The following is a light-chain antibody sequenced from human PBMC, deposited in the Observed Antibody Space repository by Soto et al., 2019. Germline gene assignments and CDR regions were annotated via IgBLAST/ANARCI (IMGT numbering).Light chain of an antibody. V-gene: IGLV2-14*01. CDR1: SSDVGGSNY. Sequence: QSVLTQPASVSGSPGQSITISCTGTSSDVGGSNYVSWYQQLPGKAPKLMIYDVRDRPSGVSNRFSGSKSGNTASLTISGLQAEDEADYYCSSYTSSSLYVFGTGTKVTVL. J-gene: IGLJ1*01. CDR3: SSYTSSSLYV. CDR2: DVR.